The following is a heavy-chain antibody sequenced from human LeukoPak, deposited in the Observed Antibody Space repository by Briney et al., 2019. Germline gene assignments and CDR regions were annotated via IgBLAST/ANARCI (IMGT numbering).Heavy chain of an antibody. D-gene: IGHD2-8*01. CDR3: ARGLGYCTNGVCPDY. Sequence: SETLSLTCAVYGGSFSGYYWSWIRQPPGKGLEWIGEINHSGSTNYNPSLKSRVTMSVDTSKNQFSLKLSSVTAADTAVYYCARGLGYCTNGVCPDYWGQGTLVTVSS. CDR2: INHSGST. V-gene: IGHV4-34*01. J-gene: IGHJ4*02. CDR1: GGSFSGYY.